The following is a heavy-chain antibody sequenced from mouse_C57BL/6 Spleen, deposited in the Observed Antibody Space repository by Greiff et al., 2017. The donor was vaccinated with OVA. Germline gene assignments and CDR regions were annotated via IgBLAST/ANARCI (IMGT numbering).Heavy chain of an antibody. CDR2: ISYDGSN. Sequence: DVQLQESGPGLVKPSQSLSLTCSVTGYSITSGYYWNWIRQFPGNKLEWMGYISYDGSNNYNPSLKNRISITRDTSKNQFFLKLNSVTTEDTATYYCARDMSANWDVGYWGQGTTLTVSS. CDR3: ARDMSANWDVGY. D-gene: IGHD4-1*01. V-gene: IGHV3-6*01. CDR1: GYSITSGYY. J-gene: IGHJ2*01.